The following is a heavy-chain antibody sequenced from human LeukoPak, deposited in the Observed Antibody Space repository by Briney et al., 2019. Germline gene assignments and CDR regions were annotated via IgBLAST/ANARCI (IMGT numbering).Heavy chain of an antibody. Sequence: QPGGSLRLSCAASGFIFSSYAMHWVRQAPGKGLEYVSAISSNGGSTYYANSVKGRFTISRDNSKNTLYLQMGSLRAEDMAVYYCARGIKVDTFYYFDYWGQGTLVTVSS. CDR2: ISSNGGST. CDR3: ARGIKVDTFYYFDY. D-gene: IGHD5-18*01. V-gene: IGHV3-64*01. J-gene: IGHJ4*02. CDR1: GFIFSSYA.